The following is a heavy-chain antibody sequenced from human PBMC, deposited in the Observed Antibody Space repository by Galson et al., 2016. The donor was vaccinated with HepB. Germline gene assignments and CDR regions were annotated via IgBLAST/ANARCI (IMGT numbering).Heavy chain of an antibody. CDR3: ARHSCLHAGAMDV. D-gene: IGHD2-2*01. J-gene: IGHJ6*02. CDR2: ISASSGST. V-gene: IGHV3-48*02. CDR1: GFTFSNYV. Sequence: SLRLSCAASGFTFSNYVMNWVRQAPGKGLEWVSYISASSGSTYYADSVRGRFTISRVNAKNSLYLQMNSLRDEDTAVYYCARHSCLHAGAMDVWGQGTTVTVSS.